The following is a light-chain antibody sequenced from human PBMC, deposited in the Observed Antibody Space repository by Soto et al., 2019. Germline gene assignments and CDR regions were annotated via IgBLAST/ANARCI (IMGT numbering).Light chain of an antibody. CDR2: EVS. Sequence: QSALTQPASVSGSPGQSITISCTGTSSDVGGYNYVSWYQQHPGKAPKVMIYEVSNRPSGVSNRFSGSKSGNTASLTISGLQADDEADYYCCSYTSSTTLVFGGGTKLTVL. V-gene: IGLV2-14*01. CDR1: SSDVGGYNY. CDR3: CSYTSSTTLV. J-gene: IGLJ3*02.